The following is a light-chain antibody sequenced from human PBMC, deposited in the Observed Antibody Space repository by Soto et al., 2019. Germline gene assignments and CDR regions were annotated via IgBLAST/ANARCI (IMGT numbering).Light chain of an antibody. CDR1: SSDVGGYNF. Sequence: QSVLTQPPSASGSPGQSVTISCTGASSDVGGYNFVSWYQHHPGKAPRLMIYDVTQRPSGVPDRVSGSKSGNTASLTVSGLQVDDEAYYYCSSYAGSSIPVAFGGGTKLTVL. CDR3: SSYAGSSIPVA. J-gene: IGLJ2*01. CDR2: DVT. V-gene: IGLV2-8*01.